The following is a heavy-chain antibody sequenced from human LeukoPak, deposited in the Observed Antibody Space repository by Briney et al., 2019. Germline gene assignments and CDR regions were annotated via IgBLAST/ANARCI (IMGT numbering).Heavy chain of an antibody. CDR1: GFTFSSYA. J-gene: IGHJ4*02. Sequence: SGGSLRLSCAASGFTFSSYAMHWVRQAPGKGLKWVGRIKSKTDGGTTDYAAPVKGRFTISRDDSKNTLYLQMNSLKTEDTAVYYCTTGTAAAYWGQGTLVTVSS. CDR3: TTGTAAAY. V-gene: IGHV3-15*01. D-gene: IGHD6-13*01. CDR2: IKSKTDGGTT.